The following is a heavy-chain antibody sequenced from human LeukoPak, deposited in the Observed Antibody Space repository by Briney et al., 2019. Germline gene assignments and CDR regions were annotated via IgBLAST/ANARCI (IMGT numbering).Heavy chain of an antibody. V-gene: IGHV4-59*01. Sequence: SETLSLTCTVSGGSISGYYWSWIRQPPGKGLEWIGYIYYSGTTSYNPSLKSRVTISVDTSKNQLSLKLTSVTAADTAVYYCARGRAFDPWGQGTLVTVSS. J-gene: IGHJ5*02. CDR2: IYYSGTT. CDR1: GGSISGYY. CDR3: ARGRAFDP.